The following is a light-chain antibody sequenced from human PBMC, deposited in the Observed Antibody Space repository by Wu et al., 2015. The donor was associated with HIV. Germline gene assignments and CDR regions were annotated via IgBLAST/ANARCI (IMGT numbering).Light chain of an antibody. CDR3: QQSFSNFWT. Sequence: SVGDSVAITCRASQTISNLVSWYQQKPGKAPRLLINAASNLHSGVPSRFSGRGSGAEFTLTISGLQPEDVATYYCQQSFSNFWTFGQGTKVEV. V-gene: IGKV1-39*01. J-gene: IGKJ1*01. CDR1: QTISNL. CDR2: AAS.